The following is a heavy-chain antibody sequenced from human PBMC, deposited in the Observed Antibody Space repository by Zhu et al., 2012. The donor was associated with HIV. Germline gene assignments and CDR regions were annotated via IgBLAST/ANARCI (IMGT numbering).Heavy chain of an antibody. J-gene: IGHJ3*01. V-gene: IGHV4-59*11. CDR3: ARNVVFPAAAPHAFEV. CDR1: GGSITNHC. Sequence: QVQLQESGPGLVKPSETLSLTRTVSGGSITNHCWSWIRQPPGKGLEWIGYISQTGNTKYNPSLRSRVSISVDTSKNRFALKLSSMTAADTAVYYCARNVVFPAAAPHAFEVWGQGTMVTV. CDR2: ISQTGNT. D-gene: IGHD2-2*01.